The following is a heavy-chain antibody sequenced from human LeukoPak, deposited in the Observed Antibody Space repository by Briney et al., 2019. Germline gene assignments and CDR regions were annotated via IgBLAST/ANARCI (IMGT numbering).Heavy chain of an antibody. CDR1: GDSVSSNSAG. CDR2: TYYRSKWYN. CDR3: ARDTGWNLDF. D-gene: IGHD1-1*01. J-gene: IGHJ4*02. V-gene: IGHV6-1*01. Sequence: PSQTLSLTCAISGDSVSSNSAGWNWIRQSPSRGLEWLGRTYYRSKWYNDYAVSVKSRIIINPDTSKNQFSLQLSSVTPEDSAVYYCARDTGWNLDFWGQGTLVTVSS.